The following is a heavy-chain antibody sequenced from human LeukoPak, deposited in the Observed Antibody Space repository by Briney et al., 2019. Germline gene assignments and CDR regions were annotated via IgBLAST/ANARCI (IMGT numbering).Heavy chain of an antibody. D-gene: IGHD2-2*01. Sequence: SGRSLRLSCAAFGFTLSSYSVNCVRHAPRNGMEWVSSTSTSRTHTNYADSVKDRLTISRDNAKNSLYLQMSSLRAEDTAVYYCASLLVVPAALDYYYGMDVWGKGTTVTASS. CDR1: GFTLSSYS. CDR3: ASLLVVPAALDYYYGMDV. V-gene: IGHV3-21*01. CDR2: TSTSRTHT. J-gene: IGHJ6*01.